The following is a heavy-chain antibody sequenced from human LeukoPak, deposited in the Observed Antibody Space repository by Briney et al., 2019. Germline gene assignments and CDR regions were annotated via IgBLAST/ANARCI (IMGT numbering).Heavy chain of an antibody. J-gene: IGHJ4*02. D-gene: IGHD3-16*02. CDR2: IYYSGST. CDR3: AGLDQTKYDYVWGSYRQNDY. CDR1: GGSISSSSYY. Sequence: SEILSLTCTVSGGSISSSSYYWGWIRQPPGKGLEWIGSIYYSGSTYYNPSLKSRVTISVDTSKNQFSLKLSSVTAADTAVYYCAGLDQTKYDYVWGSYRQNDYWGQGTLVTVSS. V-gene: IGHV4-39*01.